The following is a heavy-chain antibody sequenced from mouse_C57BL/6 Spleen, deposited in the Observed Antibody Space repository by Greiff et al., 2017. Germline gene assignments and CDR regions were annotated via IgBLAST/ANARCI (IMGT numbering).Heavy chain of an antibody. Sequence: VQLQQSGPGLVAPSQSLSITCTVSGFSLTSYAISWVRQPPGKGLEWLGVLWTGGGTNYNSALKSRLSISKDNSKSQVFLKMNRRQTDYTARYYCARNEGYGYGGLAWFAYWGQGTLVTVSA. CDR3: ARNEGYGYGGLAWFAY. CDR2: LWTGGGT. J-gene: IGHJ3*01. V-gene: IGHV2-9-1*01. D-gene: IGHD2-2*01. CDR1: GFSLTSYA.